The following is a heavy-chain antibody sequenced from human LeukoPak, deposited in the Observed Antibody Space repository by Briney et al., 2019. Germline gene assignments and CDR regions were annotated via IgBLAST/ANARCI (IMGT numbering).Heavy chain of an antibody. J-gene: IGHJ4*02. CDR2: INSDGSST. V-gene: IGHV3-74*01. CDR3: ARWRWLQSREYYFDY. CDR1: GFTFSSYW. Sequence: GGSLRLSCAASGFTFSSYWMYWVRQAPGKGLVWVSRINSDGSSTSYADSVKGRFTISRDNAKNTLYLQMNSLRAEDTAVYYCARWRWLQSREYYFDYWGQGTLVTVSS. D-gene: IGHD5-12*01.